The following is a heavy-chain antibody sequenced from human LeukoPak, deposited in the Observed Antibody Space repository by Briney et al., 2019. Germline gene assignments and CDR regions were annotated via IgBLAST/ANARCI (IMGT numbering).Heavy chain of an antibody. Sequence: GSLRLSCAASGFTFSSYWMHWVRQAPGKGLVWVSRMISDGGSKTYADSLKSRFTISRDNAKNTLFLQMNSLRAEDTAVYYCAGHHQAYSRTYWGQGTLVTVSS. CDR3: AGHHQAYSRTY. D-gene: IGHD6-13*01. CDR2: MISDGGSK. V-gene: IGHV3-74*01. J-gene: IGHJ4*02. CDR1: GFTFSSYW.